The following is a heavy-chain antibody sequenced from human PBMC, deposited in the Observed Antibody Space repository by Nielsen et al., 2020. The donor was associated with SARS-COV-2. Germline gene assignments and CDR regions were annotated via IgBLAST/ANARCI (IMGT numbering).Heavy chain of an antibody. D-gene: IGHD5-12*01. V-gene: IGHV5-10-1*01. J-gene: IGHJ4*02. CDR3: ARSRGYSGYANILGY. CDR1: GYSFTSYW. Sequence: GESLKISCQGSGYSFTSYWISWVRQMPGKGLEWMGRIDPSDSYTNYSPSFQGHVTISADKSISTAYLQWSSLRSEDTAVYYCARSRGYSGYANILGYWGQGTLVTVSS. CDR2: IDPSDSYT.